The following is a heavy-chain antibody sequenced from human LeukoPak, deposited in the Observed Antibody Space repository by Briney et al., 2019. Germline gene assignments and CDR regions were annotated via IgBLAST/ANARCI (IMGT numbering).Heavy chain of an antibody. CDR3: AREKSRRFGELYGHY. CDR1: GGSISSSSYY. V-gene: IGHV4-39*07. CDR2: IYYSGST. J-gene: IGHJ4*02. D-gene: IGHD3-10*01. Sequence: SETLSLTCTVSGGSISSSSYYWGWIRQPPGKGLEWIGSIYYSGSTYYNPSLKSRVTISVDTSKNQFSLKLSSVTAADTAVYYCAREKSRRFGELYGHYWGQGTLVTVSS.